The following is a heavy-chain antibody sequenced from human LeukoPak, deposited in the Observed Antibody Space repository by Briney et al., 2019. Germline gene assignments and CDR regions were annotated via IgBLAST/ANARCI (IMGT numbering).Heavy chain of an antibody. D-gene: IGHD5-24*01. J-gene: IGHJ4*02. V-gene: IGHV3-30-3*01. CDR2: ISYDGSNK. Sequence: GGSLRLSCAASGFTFSSYAMRWVRQAPGKGLEWVAVISYDGSNKYYADSVKGRFTISRDNSKNTLYLQMNSLRAEDTAVYYCAREGDGYNSHVDYWGQGTLVTVSS. CDR1: GFTFSSYA. CDR3: AREGDGYNSHVDY.